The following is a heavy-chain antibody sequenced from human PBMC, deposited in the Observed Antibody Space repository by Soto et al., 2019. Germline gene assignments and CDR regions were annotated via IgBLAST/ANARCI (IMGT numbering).Heavy chain of an antibody. CDR3: ARVRGYYYFDY. D-gene: IGHD5-12*01. CDR1: GGGLSNYG. J-gene: IGHJ4*02. V-gene: IGHV1-3*01. CDR2: INAGNGNT. Sequence: ASVKVSCKASGGGLSNYGISWVRQAPGQRLEWMGWINAGNGNTKYTQKFQGRVTITRDTSASTAYMELSSLRSEDTAVYYCARVRGYYYFDYWGQGALVTVS.